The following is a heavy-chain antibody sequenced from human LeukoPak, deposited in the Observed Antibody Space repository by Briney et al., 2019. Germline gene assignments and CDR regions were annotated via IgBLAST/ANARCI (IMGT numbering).Heavy chain of an antibody. Sequence: PGGSLRLSCEASGFSFMNYNMNWVHQAPGKGLEWVSSITTTGNLIYQADSVKGRFTISRDNAKHSLYLQMNNVRAEDTAIYSFDLWGQGTQVTVSS. J-gene: IGHJ5*02. CDR3: DL. CDR1: GFSFMNYN. CDR2: ITTTGNLI. V-gene: IGHV3-21*01.